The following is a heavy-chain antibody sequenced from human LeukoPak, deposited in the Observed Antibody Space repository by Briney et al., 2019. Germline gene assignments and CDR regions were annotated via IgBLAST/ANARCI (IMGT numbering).Heavy chain of an antibody. D-gene: IGHD6-13*01. CDR1: GYSFTNYW. Sequence: GESLRISCKGSGYSFTNYWIGWVRQMPGKGLEWMGIIYPCDSDTRYSPSFQGQVTISADKSISTAYLQWSSLKASDTAMYYCARRSSSSWYGAFDIWGQGTMVTVSS. V-gene: IGHV5-51*01. CDR3: ARRSSSSWYGAFDI. CDR2: IYPCDSDT. J-gene: IGHJ3*02.